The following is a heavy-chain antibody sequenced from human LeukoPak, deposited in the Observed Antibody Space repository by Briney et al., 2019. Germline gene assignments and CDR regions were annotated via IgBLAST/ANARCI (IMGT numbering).Heavy chain of an antibody. V-gene: IGHV4-59*01. J-gene: IGHJ4*02. Sequence: PSETLSLTCTVSGGSISSYYWSWIRQPPGKGLEWIWYIQNSGSISYDPSLKCRVTISVDTSKNQFSLKLSSVTAADTAVYYCARALMYYNILTGYSPQNFDYWGQGTLVTVSS. D-gene: IGHD3-9*01. CDR1: GGSISSYY. CDR2: IQNSGSI. CDR3: ARALMYYNILTGYSPQNFDY.